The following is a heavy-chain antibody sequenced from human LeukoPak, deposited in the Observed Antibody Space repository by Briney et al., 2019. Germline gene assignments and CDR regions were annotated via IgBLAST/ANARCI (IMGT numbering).Heavy chain of an antibody. V-gene: IGHV1-2*02. CDR2: INPNSGAT. D-gene: IGHD3-10*01. CDR3: ARSGSMDV. Sequence: ASVKVSCKASGYTLTGYYMYWVRQAPGQGVEWMGWINPNSGATNYAQKFQGSVNMTRDTSISTAFMELNSLRSDDTAVYYCARSGSMDVWGQGTTVTVSS. J-gene: IGHJ6*02. CDR1: GYTLTGYY.